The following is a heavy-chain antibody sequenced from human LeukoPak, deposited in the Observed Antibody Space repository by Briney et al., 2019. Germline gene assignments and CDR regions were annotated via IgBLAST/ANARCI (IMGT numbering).Heavy chain of an antibody. J-gene: IGHJ4*02. CDR1: GGSISSYY. CDR3: ARDGEYSSSWQKFDY. D-gene: IGHD6-13*01. V-gene: IGHV4-59*01. Sequence: SETLSLTCTVSGGSISSYYWSWIRQPPGKGLDWIGYIYYSGSTNYNPSLKSRVTISVETSKNQFSLKLSSVTAADTAVYYCARDGEYSSSWQKFDYWGQGTLVTVSS. CDR2: IYYSGST.